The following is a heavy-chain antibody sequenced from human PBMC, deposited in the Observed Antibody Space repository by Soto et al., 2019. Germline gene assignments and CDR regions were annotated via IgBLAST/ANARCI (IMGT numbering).Heavy chain of an antibody. CDR2: INHSGSP. CDR1: GGSFSGYY. CDR3: ARSSAWIPSNY. V-gene: IGHV4-34*01. J-gene: IGHJ4*02. Sequence: QVQLQQWGAGLLKPSETLSLTCAVYGGSFSGYYWSWVRQPPGKGLEWIGEINHSGSPNYSPSLKDRVTISVDTSKNQVSLTLISVTAADTAVYYCARSSAWIPSNYWGQGTLVTVSS. D-gene: IGHD5-12*01.